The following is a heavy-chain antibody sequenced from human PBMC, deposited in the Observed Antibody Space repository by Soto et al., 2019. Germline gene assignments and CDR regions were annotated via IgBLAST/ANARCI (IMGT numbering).Heavy chain of an antibody. CDR3: ARWDERADAYDV. CDR2: LYDVDGS. J-gene: IGHJ3*01. V-gene: IGHV3-53*01. CDR1: GLTVSGKKY. D-gene: IGHD1-26*01. Sequence: DVQLVESGGGLIQPGESLRLSCAAFGLTVSGKKYVAWVRQAPGKGLVWVAALYDVDGSFDAYSVKGRFTTSSDSSKTTVYRQIDGLCTDDTAVYYCARWDERADAYDVWGQGTTVTVSA.